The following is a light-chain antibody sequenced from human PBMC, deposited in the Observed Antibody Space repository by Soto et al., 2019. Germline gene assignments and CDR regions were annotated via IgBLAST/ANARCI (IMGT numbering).Light chain of an antibody. V-gene: IGKV3-20*01. CDR2: GAS. J-gene: IGKJ1*01. CDR3: QQYGSSGT. Sequence: EIVLTQSPGTVSLSPGERATLSCRASERLSSVYLAWYQQRPGQPPRLLIYGASNRATGIPDRFSGSGSGTDFTLTISRLEAEDFAVYYCQQYGSSGTFGQGTKVDI. CDR1: ERLSSVY.